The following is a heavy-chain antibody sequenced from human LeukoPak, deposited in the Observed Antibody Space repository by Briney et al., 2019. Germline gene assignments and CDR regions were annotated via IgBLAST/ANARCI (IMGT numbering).Heavy chain of an antibody. CDR2: ISGSGDST. V-gene: IGHV3-23*01. D-gene: IGHD1-14*01. J-gene: IGHJ4*02. Sequence: GGSLRLSCAASAFTFSRYAMSWVRQAPGKGLEWVSAISGSGDSTYYADSVKGRFTISRDNSKNTLYLQMNSLRAEDTAVYYCVFNHLFDYWGQGTLVTVSS. CDR3: VFNHLFDY. CDR1: AFTFSRYA.